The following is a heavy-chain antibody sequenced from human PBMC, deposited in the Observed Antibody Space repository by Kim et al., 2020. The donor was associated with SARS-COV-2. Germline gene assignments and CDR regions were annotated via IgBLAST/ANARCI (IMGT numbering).Heavy chain of an antibody. Sequence: ASVKVSCKASGYIFTDYYMHWVRQTPGQGLEWMGWIILNSGGTNYAPKFQGRITMTRDTSISTAYMELNSLRSDDTAMYYCARDPIASPGLNFDYWGQGTLVTVSS. J-gene: IGHJ4*02. CDR2: IILNSGGT. CDR1: GYIFTDYY. CDR3: ARDPIASPGLNFDY. D-gene: IGHD6-13*01. V-gene: IGHV1-2*02.